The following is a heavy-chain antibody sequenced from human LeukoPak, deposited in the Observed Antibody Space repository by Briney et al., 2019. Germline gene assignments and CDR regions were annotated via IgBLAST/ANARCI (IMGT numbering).Heavy chain of an antibody. Sequence: GGSLRLSCAASGFTFSTNPMSWVRQAPGKGLEWASHISGSGYAIHHPGSVKGRFTISRDNAKNSLYLQMNSLRVEDSAVYYCARLSGTYSRGGDHWGQGTLVTVSS. CDR2: ISGSGYAI. J-gene: IGHJ4*02. CDR3: ARLSGTYSRGGDH. CDR1: GFTFSTNP. V-gene: IGHV3-11*01. D-gene: IGHD1-26*01.